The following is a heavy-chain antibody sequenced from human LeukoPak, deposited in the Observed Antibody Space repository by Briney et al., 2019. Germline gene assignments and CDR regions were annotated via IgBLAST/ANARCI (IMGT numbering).Heavy chain of an antibody. CDR3: ATLGLVVPAATDAFDI. J-gene: IGHJ3*02. CDR1: GYTFTSYD. D-gene: IGHD2-2*01. Sequence: ASVKVSCKASGYTFTSYDINWVRQATGQGLEWMGWMNPNSGSTGYAQKFQGRVTMTRNTSISTAYMELSSLRSEDTAVYYCATLGLVVPAATDAFDIWGQGTMVTVSS. V-gene: IGHV1-8*01. CDR2: MNPNSGST.